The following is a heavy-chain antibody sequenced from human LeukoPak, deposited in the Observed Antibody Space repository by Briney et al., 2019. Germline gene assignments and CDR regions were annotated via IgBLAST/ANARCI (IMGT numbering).Heavy chain of an antibody. V-gene: IGHV3-30*03. D-gene: IGHD2-2*01. CDR3: ARACSSTSCQTGPFDP. CDR1: GFIFSSYG. Sequence: HAGGSLRLSCAASGFIFSSYGMHWVRQAPGKGLEWVAVAYGDGNSKYYADSVKGRFTISRDNSKNTLYLQMNSLRAEDTAVYYCARACSSTSCQTGPFDPWGQGTLVTVSS. CDR2: AYGDGNSK. J-gene: IGHJ5*02.